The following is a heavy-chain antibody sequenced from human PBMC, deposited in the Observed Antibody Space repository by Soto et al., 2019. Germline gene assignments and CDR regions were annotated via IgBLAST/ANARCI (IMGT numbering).Heavy chain of an antibody. V-gene: IGHV1-2*02. J-gene: IGHJ6*02. CDR1: GYTFTGYY. D-gene: IGHD2-2*01. Sequence: GPSVKVSCKASGYTFTGYYVHWVRGAPRQGLEWMGWINPETGATSYAQKFQGRVTLSRDTSINTAYLELSSLRFDDAAVYFCARERYQVISDGMDVWGQGTTVTVSS. CDR2: INPETGAT. CDR3: ARERYQVISDGMDV.